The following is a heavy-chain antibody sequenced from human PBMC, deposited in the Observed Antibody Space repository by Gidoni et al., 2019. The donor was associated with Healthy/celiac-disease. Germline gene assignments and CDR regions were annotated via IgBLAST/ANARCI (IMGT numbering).Heavy chain of an antibody. CDR3: ARVGDYYSHDY. CDR2: NNPVGGST. CDR1: GYTFTSYY. Sequence: QVQLVQSGAEVKNPADSVKVSCQAAGYTFTSYYMHWVRQAPGQGLGWMGLNNPVGGSTSYEKKFQGRVTMTRDTSTSTVYMELSSLRSEDTAVYYCARVGDYYSHDYWGQGTLVTVSS. V-gene: IGHV1-46*01. J-gene: IGHJ4*02. D-gene: IGHD3-22*01.